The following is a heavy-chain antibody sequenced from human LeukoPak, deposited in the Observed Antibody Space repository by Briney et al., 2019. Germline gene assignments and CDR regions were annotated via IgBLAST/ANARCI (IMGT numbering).Heavy chain of an antibody. J-gene: IGHJ4*02. D-gene: IGHD3-16*02. CDR2: VSYRGNT. CDR1: GGSISSDH. V-gene: IGHV4-59*08. CDR3: ARVRGLGVIAPYSDY. Sequence: SETLSLTCTVSGGSISSDHWGWIRQPPGKGLEWIGCVSYRGNTNYNPSLESRVTISLDTSKNQLSLKLSSVTAAGAAVYYCARVRGLGVIAPYSDYWGQGTLVIVSS.